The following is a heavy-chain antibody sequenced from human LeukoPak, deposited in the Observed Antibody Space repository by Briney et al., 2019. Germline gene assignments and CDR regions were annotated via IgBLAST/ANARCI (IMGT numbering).Heavy chain of an antibody. J-gene: IGHJ4*02. D-gene: IGHD2-2*03. Sequence: PSGTLSLTCAVSGGSISSSNWWSWVRQPPGKGLEWIGEIYHSGSTNYNPSLKSRVTISVDKSKNQFSLKLSSVTAADTAVYYCARDLDIVAVPAANQTLDYWGQGTLVTVSS. CDR3: ARDLDIVAVPAANQTLDY. CDR1: GGSISSSNW. CDR2: IYHSGST. V-gene: IGHV4-4*02.